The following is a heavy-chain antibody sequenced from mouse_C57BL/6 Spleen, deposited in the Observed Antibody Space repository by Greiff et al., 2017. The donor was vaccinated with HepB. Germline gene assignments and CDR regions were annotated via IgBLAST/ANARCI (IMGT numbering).Heavy chain of an antibody. CDR3: ARRGKPQLYFDD. V-gene: IGHV1-22*01. CDR1: GYTFTDYN. CDR2: INPNNGGT. Sequence: VQLQQSGPELVKPGASVKMSCKASGYTFTDYNMHWVKQSHGKSLEWIGYINPNNGGTSYNQKFKGKATLTVNKSSSTAYMELRSLTSEDAAVYYCARRGKPQLYFDDWGKGTTLTVSS. J-gene: IGHJ2*01. D-gene: IGHD4-1*02.